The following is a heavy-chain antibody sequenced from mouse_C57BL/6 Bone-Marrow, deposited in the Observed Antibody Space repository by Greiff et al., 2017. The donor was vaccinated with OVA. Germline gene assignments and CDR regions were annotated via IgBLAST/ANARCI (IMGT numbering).Heavy chain of an antibody. CDR1: GFTFSDSY. Sequence: EVKLLESEGGLVQPGRSMKLSCTASGFTFSDSYMAWVRQVPEKGLEWVANINYDGSSTYYLDSLKSRFIISRDNAKNILYLQMSSLKSEDTATYYCARGDSNFYYFDYWGQGTTLTVSS. CDR2: INYDGSST. CDR3: ARGDSNFYYFDY. V-gene: IGHV5-16*01. D-gene: IGHD2-5*01. J-gene: IGHJ2*01.